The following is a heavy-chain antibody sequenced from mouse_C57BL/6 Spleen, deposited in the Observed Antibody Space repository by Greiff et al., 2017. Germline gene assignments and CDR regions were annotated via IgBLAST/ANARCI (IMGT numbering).Heavy chain of an antibody. Sequence: ESGPGLVKPSQSLSLTCSVTGYSIPSGYYWNWIRQFPGNKLEWMGSISSDGSNNYNPSLKNRISITRETSKNQFVLKLKSVTNEDTAKYYCARDQLFDYWGQGTTLTVSS. CDR2: ISSDGSN. D-gene: IGHD1-3*01. V-gene: IGHV3-6*01. CDR3: ARDQLFDY. CDR1: GYSIPSGYY. J-gene: IGHJ2*01.